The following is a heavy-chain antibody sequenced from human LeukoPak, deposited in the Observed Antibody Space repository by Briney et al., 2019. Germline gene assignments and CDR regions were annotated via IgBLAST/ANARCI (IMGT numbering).Heavy chain of an antibody. J-gene: IGHJ4*02. Sequence: ASVKVSCKASGYTFTSYDIIWVRQAPGQGLEWMGWISPYNGNTNSAQKLQGRVTMTTDTSTSTAYMELRSLRSDDTAIYYCARVDDRGHYYDSSGPRKLFDYWGQGTLVTVSS. V-gene: IGHV1-18*01. CDR2: ISPYNGNT. CDR1: GYTFTSYD. D-gene: IGHD3-22*01. CDR3: ARVDDRGHYYDSSGPRKLFDY.